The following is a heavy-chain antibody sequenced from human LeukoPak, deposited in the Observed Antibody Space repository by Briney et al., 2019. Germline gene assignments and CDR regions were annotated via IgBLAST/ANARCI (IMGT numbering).Heavy chain of an antibody. CDR1: GGSFSGYY. Sequence: SETLSLTCAVYGGSFSGYYWSWIRQPPGKGLEWIGEINHSGSTNYNPSLKSRVTISVDTSKNQFSLKLSSVTAADTAVYYCASPLYPTRRITMVRGVIWGQGTLVTVSS. CDR3: ASPLYPTRRITMVRGVI. CDR2: INHSGST. D-gene: IGHD3-10*01. V-gene: IGHV4-34*01. J-gene: IGHJ4*02.